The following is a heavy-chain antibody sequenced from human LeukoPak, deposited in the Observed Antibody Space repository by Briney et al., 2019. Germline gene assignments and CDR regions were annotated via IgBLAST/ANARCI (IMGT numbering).Heavy chain of an antibody. CDR3: AKNLLGSEAYSWYFDL. CDR2: ISGSGDIT. D-gene: IGHD2-21*01. J-gene: IGHJ2*01. CDR1: GFTFSSYA. Sequence: GGSLRLSCAASGFTFSSYAMSWVRQAPGKGLEWVSVISGSGDITYSADSVKGRFTISRDNSENTLYLQMNSLRAEDTAVYSCAKNLLGSEAYSWYFDLWGRGTLVTVSS. V-gene: IGHV3-23*01.